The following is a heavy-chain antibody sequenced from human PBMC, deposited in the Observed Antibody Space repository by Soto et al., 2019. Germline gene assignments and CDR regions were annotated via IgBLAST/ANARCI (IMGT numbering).Heavy chain of an antibody. V-gene: IGHV4-39*01. CDR1: GGSISSYY. CDR3: AKYTSGTMRDY. D-gene: IGHD5-18*01. J-gene: IGHJ4*02. Sequence: PSETLSLTCTVSGGSISSYYWGWIRQPPGKGLEWIGSFHYGGSTSYNPSLKSRVTIFVDTSKNQFSLIVNYVTAADTAVYYCAKYTSGTMRDYWGQGTLVTVSS. CDR2: FHYGGST.